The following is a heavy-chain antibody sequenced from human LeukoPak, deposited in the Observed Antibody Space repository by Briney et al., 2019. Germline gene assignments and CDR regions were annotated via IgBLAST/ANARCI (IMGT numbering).Heavy chain of an antibody. CDR2: IYWDDDK. J-gene: IGHJ4*02. Sequence: SGPTLVKPTQTLTLTCTFSGFSLRTRGGGVGWIRQPPGKALEWLSLIYWDDDKRYSPSLKSRLTSTKDNSKNQVVLTITNMDPVDTATYYCAHSIYGPEFDYWGQGTLVTVSS. V-gene: IGHV2-5*02. D-gene: IGHD4-17*01. CDR3: AHSIYGPEFDY. CDR1: GFSLRTRGGG.